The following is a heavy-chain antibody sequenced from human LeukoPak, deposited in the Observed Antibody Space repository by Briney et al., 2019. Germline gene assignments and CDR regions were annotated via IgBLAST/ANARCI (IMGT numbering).Heavy chain of an antibody. CDR2: ISGSGGST. J-gene: IGHJ4*02. D-gene: IGHD7-27*01. CDR1: GFTFSSYA. Sequence: PGGSLRLSCAASGFTFSSYAMSWVRQAPGRGPEWVSTISGSGGSTYYADSAKGRFTISRDNSKNTLYLQMNSLRAEDTAVYYCAKGSGLTGTFFDYWGQGTLVTVSS. CDR3: AKGSGLTGTFFDY. V-gene: IGHV3-23*01.